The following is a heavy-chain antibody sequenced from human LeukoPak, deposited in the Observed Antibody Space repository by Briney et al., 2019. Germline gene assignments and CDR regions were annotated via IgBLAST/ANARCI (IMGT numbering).Heavy chain of an antibody. CDR3: AKELRWLRLPVLDY. J-gene: IGHJ4*02. Sequence: PGGSLRLSCAASEFTFSSYAMSWVRQAPGKGLEWVSTISGSGGNTYYADSVKGRFTISRDDSENTLYLQMNSLRAEDTAVYYCAKELRWLRLPVLDYWGQGTLVTVSS. D-gene: IGHD5-12*01. V-gene: IGHV3-23*01. CDR2: ISGSGGNT. CDR1: EFTFSSYA.